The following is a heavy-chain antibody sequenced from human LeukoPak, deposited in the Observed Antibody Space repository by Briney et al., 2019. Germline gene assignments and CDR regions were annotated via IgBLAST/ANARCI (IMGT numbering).Heavy chain of an antibody. CDR2: INYSGST. CDR1: GGSFSGYY. Sequence: SDTLSLTCAVYGGSFSGYYWIGIRQPPGKGVEWIGEINYSGSTNYHTSLERRVTISVATSKNQFSLKLSSVTAADTAVDYCSRGRSLGCMDVWGKGTTVTVSS. D-gene: IGHD1-26*01. CDR3: SRGRSLGCMDV. J-gene: IGHJ6*04. V-gene: IGHV4-34*01.